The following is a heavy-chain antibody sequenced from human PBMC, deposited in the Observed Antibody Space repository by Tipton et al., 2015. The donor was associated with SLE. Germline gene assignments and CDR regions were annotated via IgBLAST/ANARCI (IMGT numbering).Heavy chain of an antibody. CDR1: GYTFTGYY. J-gene: IGHJ4*02. V-gene: IGHV1-2*02. Sequence: QSGPEVKKPGASVKVSCKASGYTFTGYYMHWVRQAPGQGLEWMGWINPNSGGTNYAQKFQGRVTMTRDTSISTAYMELSRLRSDDTAVYYCARVSLQGIAVAGTDYWGQGTLVTVSS. CDR3: ARVSLQGIAVAGTDY. CDR2: INPNSGGT. D-gene: IGHD6-19*01.